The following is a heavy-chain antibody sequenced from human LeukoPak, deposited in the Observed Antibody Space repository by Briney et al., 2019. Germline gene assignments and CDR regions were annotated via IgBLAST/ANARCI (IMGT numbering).Heavy chain of an antibody. CDR1: GGPVNSGSYS. CDR3: ARVSIYDILTGYYLGGATFDY. V-gene: IGHV4-61*01. D-gene: IGHD3-9*01. CDR2: IHDSGST. J-gene: IGHJ4*02. Sequence: SETLSLTCTVSGGPVNSGSYSWTWIRQPPGKGLEWIGYIHDSGSTNYNPSLKSRVTISVDTSKNQFSLKLSSVTAADTAVYYCARVSIYDILTGYYLGGATFDYWGQGTLVTVSS.